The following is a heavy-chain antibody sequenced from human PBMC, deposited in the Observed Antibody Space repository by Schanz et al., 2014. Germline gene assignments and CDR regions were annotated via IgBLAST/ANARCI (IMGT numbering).Heavy chain of an antibody. CDR2: IIPSLGLA. CDR1: GYTFTSYG. D-gene: IGHD2-21*01. CDR3: ARDRLECGAECYSVEVFEI. V-gene: IGHV1-69*04. J-gene: IGHJ1*01. Sequence: QVQLVQSGAEVKKPGASVKVSCKASGYTFTSYGINWVRQAPGQGLEWMGRIIPSLGLAKYEQKFQDKVTITADTSTTTAYMELSGLRSEDTAVYYCARDRLECGAECYSVEVFEIWGQCSLXIVSP.